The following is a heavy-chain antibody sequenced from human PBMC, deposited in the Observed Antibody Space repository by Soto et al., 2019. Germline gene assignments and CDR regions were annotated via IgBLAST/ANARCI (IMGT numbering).Heavy chain of an antibody. CDR3: AREKTSYGMDV. J-gene: IGHJ6*02. V-gene: IGHV1-8*01. CDR1: GYTFTSYD. Sequence: QVKLCQSGAEVKKPGPSVKVSCKASGYTFTSYDTNWVRQATGQGLEWMGWMNPNSGNTGYAQKFQGRVTMTRNTSISTAYMELSSLRSEDTAVYYCAREKTSYGMDVWGQGTTVTVSS. CDR2: MNPNSGNT.